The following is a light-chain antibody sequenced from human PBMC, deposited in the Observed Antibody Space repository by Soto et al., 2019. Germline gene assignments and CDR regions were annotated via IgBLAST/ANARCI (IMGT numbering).Light chain of an antibody. CDR1: QSVSSN. CDR2: GAS. CDR3: RQYNNWPPWT. Sequence: EIVMTHSAATLSVSPGERATLSCRASQSVSSNLAWYQQKPGQAPRLLIYGASTRATGIPARFSGSGSGTGFTLTISSLQSEDFAVYYCRQYNNWPPWTFGQGTKVDIK. V-gene: IGKV3-15*01. J-gene: IGKJ1*01.